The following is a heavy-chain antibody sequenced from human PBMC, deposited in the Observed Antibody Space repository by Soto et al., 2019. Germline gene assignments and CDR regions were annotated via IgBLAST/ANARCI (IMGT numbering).Heavy chain of an antibody. CDR3: ARSIRGPRRFNGMDV. V-gene: IGHV2-70*13. CDR1: GFSLTSPGMC. CDR2: IERDDDDK. J-gene: IGHJ6*02. D-gene: IGHD1-20*01. Sequence: SDPTLVNPTETLTLTCTFSGFSLTSPGMCVSWIRQPPGKALEWLALIERDDDDKYYSTSLKTRLTISKDTRKNQVVLTMANMDPADTGTYYCARSIRGPRRFNGMDVWGQGTTVTVSS.